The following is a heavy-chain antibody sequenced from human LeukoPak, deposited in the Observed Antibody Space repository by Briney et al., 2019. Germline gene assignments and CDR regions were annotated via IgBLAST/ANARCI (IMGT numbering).Heavy chain of an antibody. D-gene: IGHD1-26*01. J-gene: IGHJ5*02. CDR1: GYSISSGYY. CDR2: IYHSGST. Sequence: SETLSLTCTVSGYSISSGYYWGWIRQPPGKGLEWIGSIYHSGSTYYNPSLKSRVTISVDTSKNQFSLKLSSVTAADTAVYYCARAEGLIVGATGGVDWFDPWGQGTLVTVSS. V-gene: IGHV4-38-2*02. CDR3: ARAEGLIVGATGGVDWFDP.